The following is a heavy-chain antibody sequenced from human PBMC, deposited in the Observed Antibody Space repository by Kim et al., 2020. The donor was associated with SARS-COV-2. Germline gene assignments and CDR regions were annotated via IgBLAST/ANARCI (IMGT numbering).Heavy chain of an antibody. CDR3: ARAGWELRAEYFQH. CDR2: ISSSSRYI. Sequence: GGSLRLSCAASGFTFNRYNMNWVRQAPGKGLEGVSSISSSSRYIYYADSVKGRFTISRDNAKNSLYLQMNSLRAEDTAIYYCARAGWELRAEYFQHWGQGTLVTVSS. D-gene: IGHD1-26*01. V-gene: IGHV3-21*01. J-gene: IGHJ1*01. CDR1: GFTFNRYN.